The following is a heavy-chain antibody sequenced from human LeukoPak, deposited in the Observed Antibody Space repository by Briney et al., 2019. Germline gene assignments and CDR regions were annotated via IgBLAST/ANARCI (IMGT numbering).Heavy chain of an antibody. CDR3: ARGWEMASKAPFDY. CDR1: GYTFTGYY. V-gene: IGHV1-2*02. CDR2: INPNSGGT. D-gene: IGHD5-24*01. Sequence: ASVKVSCKASGYTFTGYYMHWVRQAPGQGLEWMGWINPNSGGTDYAQKFQGRVTMTRDTSTSTVYMELSSLRSEDTAVYYCARGWEMASKAPFDYWGQGTLVTVSS. J-gene: IGHJ4*02.